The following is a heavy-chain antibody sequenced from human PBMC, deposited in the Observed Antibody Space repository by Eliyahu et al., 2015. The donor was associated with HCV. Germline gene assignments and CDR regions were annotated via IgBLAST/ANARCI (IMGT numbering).Heavy chain of an antibody. Sequence: QVQLQESGPGLVKPSQTLSLTCXVSGGXXSSGGYSXSWIRQHPGKGLEWIGYIYYSGSTYYNPSLKSRVTISVDTSKNQFSLKLSSVTAADTAVYYCSSWTRYNWFDPWGQGTLVTVSS. D-gene: IGHD6-13*01. CDR2: IYYSGST. CDR3: SSWTRYNWFDP. V-gene: IGHV4-31*03. J-gene: IGHJ5*02. CDR1: GGXXSSGGYS.